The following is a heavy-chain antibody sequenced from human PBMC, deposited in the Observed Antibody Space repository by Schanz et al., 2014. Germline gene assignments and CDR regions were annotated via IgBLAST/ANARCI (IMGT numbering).Heavy chain of an antibody. CDR1: GFTFRTYG. J-gene: IGHJ6*02. V-gene: IGHV3-33*06. D-gene: IGHD1-26*01. CDR2: VCYDGSKK. Sequence: QVHLVESGGGVVQPGGSLRLSCAASGFTFRTYGMHWVRQAPGKGMEWVAVVCYDGSKKYYADSVKGRFTTSRDNSKNTMYLQMNSLRAEDTAVYYCVKDLQRELLRDDHYYGMDVWGQGTTVTVSS. CDR3: VKDLQRELLRDDHYYGMDV.